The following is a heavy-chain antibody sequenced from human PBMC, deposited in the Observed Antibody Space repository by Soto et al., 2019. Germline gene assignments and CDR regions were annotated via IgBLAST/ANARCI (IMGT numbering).Heavy chain of an antibody. CDR2: ISDYNGNT. CDR3: ARDGALGENYCYYGMDV. V-gene: IGHV1-18*01. D-gene: IGHD3-16*01. CDR1: GYTFTSYG. Sequence: QVQLVQSGAEVKKPGASVKVSCKASGYTFTSYGISWVRQAPGQGLEWLGWISDYNGNTNYAQKLQGRVTMTTDTSTSKAYMELRSLRYDDTAVYYCARDGALGENYCYYGMDVWGQGTTVTVSS. J-gene: IGHJ6*02.